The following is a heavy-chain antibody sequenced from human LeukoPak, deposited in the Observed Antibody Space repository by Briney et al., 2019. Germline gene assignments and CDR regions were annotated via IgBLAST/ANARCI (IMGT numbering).Heavy chain of an antibody. J-gene: IGHJ4*02. V-gene: IGHV4-4*02. CDR3: ARRSRFYDSSGYYYAELLDY. CDR2: IYHSGST. Sequence: KSSGTLSLTCAVSGGSISSSNWWSWIRQPPGKGLEWIGYIYHSGSTYYNPSLKSRVTISVDRSKNQFSLKLSSVTAADTAVYYCARRSRFYDSSGYYYAELLDYWGQGTLVTVSS. CDR1: GGSISSSNW. D-gene: IGHD3-22*01.